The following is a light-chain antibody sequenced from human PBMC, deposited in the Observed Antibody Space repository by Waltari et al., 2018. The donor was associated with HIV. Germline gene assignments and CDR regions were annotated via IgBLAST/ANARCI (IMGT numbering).Light chain of an antibody. J-gene: IGLJ2*01. Sequence: FMLTQPHSMSASPGTTVTIPCTRRSGTTASNSVQWYQPRPGGAHTTMVFEDTQRPSRVPERFSGSSDRSSNSAALTISGLKTEDEADYYCQSYDTTNHLIFGGGTKVTVL. V-gene: IGLV6-57*04. CDR2: EDT. CDR1: SGTTASNS. CDR3: QSYDTTNHLI.